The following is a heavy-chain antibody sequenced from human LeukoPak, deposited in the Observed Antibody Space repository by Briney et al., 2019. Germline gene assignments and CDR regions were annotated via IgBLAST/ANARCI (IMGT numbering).Heavy chain of an antibody. J-gene: IGHJ4*02. V-gene: IGHV1-2*02. CDR3: ARQMTRGLDF. D-gene: IGHD3-10*01. CDR2: INPNSGGT. Sequence: ASVKVSCKASGYTFTGYYIHWVRQAPGQGLEWMGWINPNSGGTNYAQKFQGRVTMTRGTSISTAYMELTRLRSDDTAVYYCARQMTRGLDFWGQGTLVTVSS. CDR1: GYTFTGYY.